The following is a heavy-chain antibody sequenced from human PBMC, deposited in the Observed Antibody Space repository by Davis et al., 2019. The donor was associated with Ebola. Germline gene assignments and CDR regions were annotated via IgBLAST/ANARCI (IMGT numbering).Heavy chain of an antibody. J-gene: IGHJ4*02. CDR3: AKDISVEIWHLGEFDY. CDR1: GFTFDDYA. CDR2: ISWNSGSI. Sequence: SLKISCAASGFTFDDYAMHWVRQAPGKGLEWVSGISWNSGSIGYADSVKGRFIISRDNTKNSLYLQMNSLRAEDTALYYCAKDISVEIWHLGEFDYWGQGTLVTVSS. V-gene: IGHV3-9*01. D-gene: IGHD3-16*01.